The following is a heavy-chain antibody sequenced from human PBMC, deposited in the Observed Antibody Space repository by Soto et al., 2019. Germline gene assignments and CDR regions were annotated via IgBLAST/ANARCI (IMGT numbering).Heavy chain of an antibody. Sequence: QVQLQESGPGLVKPSETLSLTCTVSGGSISSYYWSWIRQHPGKGLEWIGYIYYRGSTRYNASLKTRVTISVDTSKTQCSLKLSSVTAADTAVYYCARCGMVVPAAQFDPWGQGTMVTVSS. CDR2: IYYRGST. D-gene: IGHD2-2*01. CDR3: ARCGMVVPAAQFDP. V-gene: IGHV4-59*08. J-gene: IGHJ5*02. CDR1: GGSISSYY.